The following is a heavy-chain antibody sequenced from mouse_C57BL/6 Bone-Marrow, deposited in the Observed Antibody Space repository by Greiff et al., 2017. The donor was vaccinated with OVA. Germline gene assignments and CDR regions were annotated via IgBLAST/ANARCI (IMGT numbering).Heavy chain of an antibody. CDR1: GFTFNTYA. J-gene: IGHJ4*01. CDR2: IRSKSSNYAT. CDR3: VREEENIGYDGYYFYAMDY. Sequence: EVQLVESGGGLVQPKGSLKLSCAASGFTFNTYAMHWVRQAPGKGLEWVARIRSKSSNYATYYADSLKARFTISRDDSQSMLYLQMNNLKTEDTAMYYCVREEENIGYDGYYFYAMDYWGQGTSVTVSS. V-gene: IGHV10-3*01. D-gene: IGHD2-3*01.